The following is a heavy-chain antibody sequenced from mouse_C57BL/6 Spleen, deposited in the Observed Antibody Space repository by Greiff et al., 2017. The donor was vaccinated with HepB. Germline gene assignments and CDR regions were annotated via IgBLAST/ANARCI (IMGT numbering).Heavy chain of an antibody. J-gene: IGHJ2*01. Sequence: VQLQQPGAELVRPGTSVKLSCKASGYTFSSYWMHWVKQRPGQGLEWIGVIDPSDSYTNYNQKFKGKATLTVDTSSSTAYMQLSSLTSEDSAVYCCARRGETEADYWGQGTTLTVSS. CDR1: GYTFSSYW. V-gene: IGHV1-59*01. CDR2: IDPSDSYT. CDR3: ARRGETEADY. D-gene: IGHD4-1*01.